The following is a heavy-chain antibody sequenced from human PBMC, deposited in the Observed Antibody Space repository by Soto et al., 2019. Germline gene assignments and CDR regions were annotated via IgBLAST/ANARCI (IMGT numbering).Heavy chain of an antibody. CDR3: AKDPYEGYSSSWSLGWFDP. CDR2: ISYDGSNK. V-gene: IGHV3-30*18. Sequence: PGGSLRLSCAASGFTFSSYGMHWVRQAPGKGLEWVAVISYDGSNKYYADSVKGRFTISRDNSKNTLYLQMNSLRAEDTAVYYCAKDPYEGYSSSWSLGWFDPWGQGTLVTVSS. J-gene: IGHJ5*02. D-gene: IGHD6-13*01. CDR1: GFTFSSYG.